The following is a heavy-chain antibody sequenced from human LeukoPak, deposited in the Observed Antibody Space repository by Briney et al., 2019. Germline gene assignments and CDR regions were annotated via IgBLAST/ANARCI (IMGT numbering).Heavy chain of an antibody. CDR3: TTVYYYGSGSYYRIRDYFDY. J-gene: IGHJ4*02. CDR1: GFTFSSYG. V-gene: IGHV3-30*03. D-gene: IGHD3-10*01. Sequence: GGSLRLSCAASGFTFSSYGMHWVRQAPGKGLEWVAVISYDGSNKYYADSVKGRFTISRDNSKSTLYLQMNSLKTEDTAVYYCTTVYYYGSGSYYRIRDYFDYWGQGTLVTVSS. CDR2: ISYDGSNK.